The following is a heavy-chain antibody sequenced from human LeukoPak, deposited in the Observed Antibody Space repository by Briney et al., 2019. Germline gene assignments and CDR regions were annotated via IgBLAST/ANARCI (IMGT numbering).Heavy chain of an antibody. J-gene: IGHJ4*02. D-gene: IGHD3-22*01. Sequence: SETPSLTCTVSGGSISSYYWSWIRQPPGKGLEWIGYIYYSGSTNYNPSLKSRVTISVDTSKNQFSLKLSSVTAADTAVYYCARYDSSGYYYAFDYWGQGTLVTVSS. CDR1: GGSISSYY. V-gene: IGHV4-59*01. CDR2: IYYSGST. CDR3: ARYDSSGYYYAFDY.